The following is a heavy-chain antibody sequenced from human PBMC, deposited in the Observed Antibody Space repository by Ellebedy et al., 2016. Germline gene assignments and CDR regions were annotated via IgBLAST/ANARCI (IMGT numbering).Heavy chain of an antibody. J-gene: IGHJ5*02. CDR3: ARGDPDYGEYGWFDP. CDR2: IYHSGST. CDR1: GGSISSAGYY. D-gene: IGHD4-17*01. Sequence: SETLSLXCTVSGGSISSAGYYWTWIRQYPGKGLEWIGYIYHSGSTYYNPSIRSRVTISLDMSKNQLSLKLRSVTAADTAVYYCARGDPDYGEYGWFDPWGQGTLVTVPS. V-gene: IGHV4-31*03.